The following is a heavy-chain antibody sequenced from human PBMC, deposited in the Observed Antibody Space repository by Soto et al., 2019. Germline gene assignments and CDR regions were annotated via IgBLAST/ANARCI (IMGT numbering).Heavy chain of an antibody. CDR1: GGSFSGYY. Sequence: TSETLSLTCAVYGGSFSGYYWSWIRQPPGKGLEWIGEINHSGSTNYNPSLKSRVTISVDTSKNQFSLKLSSVTAAGTAVYYCARAPYYYGSGSIDYWGQGTLVTVSS. CDR2: INHSGST. CDR3: ARAPYYYGSGSIDY. D-gene: IGHD3-10*01. J-gene: IGHJ4*02. V-gene: IGHV4-34*01.